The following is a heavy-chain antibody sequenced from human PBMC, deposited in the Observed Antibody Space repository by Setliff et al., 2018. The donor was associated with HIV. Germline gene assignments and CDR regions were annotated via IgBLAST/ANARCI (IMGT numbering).Heavy chain of an antibody. CDR1: GGSIRSSSYV. CDR3: ARVASYDFWSGYLHYFDY. CDR2: INHGGST. Sequence: PSETLSLTCTVSGGSIRSSSYVWGWIRQPPGKGLEWIGEINHGGSTDSNPSLKSRVTISVDTSKNQFSLNLTSVTAADTAVYYCARVASYDFWSGYLHYFDYWGQGTPVTVSS. V-gene: IGHV4-39*07. J-gene: IGHJ4*02. D-gene: IGHD3-3*01.